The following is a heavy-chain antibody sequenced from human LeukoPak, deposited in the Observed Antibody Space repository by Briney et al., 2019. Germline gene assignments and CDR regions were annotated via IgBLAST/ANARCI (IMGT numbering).Heavy chain of an antibody. V-gene: IGHV3-7*01. CDR2: IKQDGSEK. CDR3: ARDLGSMDV. CDR1: GFTFSSYW. J-gene: IGHJ6*02. Sequence: GGSLRLSCAAPGFTFSSYWMSWVRQAPGKGLEWVANIKQDGSEKYYVDSVKGRFTISRDNAKNSLYLQMNSLRAEDTAVYYCARDLGSMDVWSQGTTVTVSS.